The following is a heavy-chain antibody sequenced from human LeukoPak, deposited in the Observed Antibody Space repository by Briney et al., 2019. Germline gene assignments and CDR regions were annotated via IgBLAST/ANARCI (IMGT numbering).Heavy chain of an antibody. CDR2: IRGNGATT. CDR1: GITFSIHA. Sequence: AGGSLRLSCAASGITFSIHAMTWVRQAPGKGLEWVAAIRGNGATTDYADSVKGRFTISRDNSKSTLYLQMNSLRAEDTAVYYCAKAYHDSGCLIDYWGQGTLVTVSS. D-gene: IGHD6-19*01. V-gene: IGHV3-23*01. CDR3: AKAYHDSGCLIDY. J-gene: IGHJ4*02.